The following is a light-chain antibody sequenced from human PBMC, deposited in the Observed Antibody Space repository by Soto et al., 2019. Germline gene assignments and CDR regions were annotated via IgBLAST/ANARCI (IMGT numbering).Light chain of an antibody. V-gene: IGKV1-5*01. Sequence: DIQMTQSPSTLSASVGDRVTITCRASQSISSWLAWYQQKPGKAPKLLIYDASSLKSGVPARFSGSGSGTDFTLTISSLQPEDFATYYCQQAYFFPITFGQGTRLENK. J-gene: IGKJ5*01. CDR2: DAS. CDR3: QQAYFFPIT. CDR1: QSISSW.